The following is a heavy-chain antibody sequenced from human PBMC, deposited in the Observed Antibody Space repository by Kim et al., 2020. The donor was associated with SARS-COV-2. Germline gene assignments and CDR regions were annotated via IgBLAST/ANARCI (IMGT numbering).Heavy chain of an antibody. Sequence: SATLSLTCTVSGGSISSYYWSCIRQPPGKGLEWIGYIYYSGSTNYNPSLKSRVTISVDTSKNQFSLNLSSVTAADTSVYYCARYSISSYYYYYGMDAWG. CDR1: GGSISSYY. V-gene: IGHV4-59*13. CDR2: IYYSGST. D-gene: IGHD6-6*01. J-gene: IGHJ6*02. CDR3: ARYSISSYYYYYGMDA.